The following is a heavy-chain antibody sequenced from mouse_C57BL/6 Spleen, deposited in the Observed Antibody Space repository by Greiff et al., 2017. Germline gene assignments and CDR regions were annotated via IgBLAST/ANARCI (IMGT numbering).Heavy chain of an antibody. CDR2: INPSTGGT. V-gene: IGHV1-42*01. CDR3: ARRRTSYAMDY. CDR1: GYSFTGYY. Sequence: VQLKESGPELVKPGASVKISCKASGYSFTGYYMNWVKQSPEKSLEWIGEINPSTGGTTYNQKFKAKATLTVDKSSSTAYMQLKSLTSEDSAVYYCARRRTSYAMDYWGQGTSVTVSS. J-gene: IGHJ4*01.